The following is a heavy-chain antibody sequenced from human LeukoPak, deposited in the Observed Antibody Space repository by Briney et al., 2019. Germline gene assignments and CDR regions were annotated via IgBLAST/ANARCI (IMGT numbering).Heavy chain of an antibody. V-gene: IGHV4-59*01. CDR3: ARDRRGTSCYDY. CDR2: IYSTGST. CDR1: GGSISSYC. J-gene: IGHJ4*02. D-gene: IGHD2-2*01. Sequence: PSETLSLTCTVSGGSISSYCWSWIRQSPGKGLEWIGYIYSTGSTNYNPSLKSRVTISVDTSKNQFSLKLNSVTAADTAVYYCARDRRGTSCYDYWGQGTLVTVSS.